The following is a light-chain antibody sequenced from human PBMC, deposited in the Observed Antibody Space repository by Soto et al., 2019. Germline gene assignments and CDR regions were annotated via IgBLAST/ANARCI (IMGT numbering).Light chain of an antibody. CDR3: QQYGSSYT. Sequence: EVVLTQSPGTLSLSPGERATLSCRASQSISNNFLAWYQQKPGQAPRLLIYAASKKIPGIPDRFSGSGSGTDFTLTISRLEPEDFAVYYCQQYGSSYTFGQGTKLEIK. V-gene: IGKV3-20*01. CDR2: AAS. J-gene: IGKJ2*01. CDR1: QSISNNF.